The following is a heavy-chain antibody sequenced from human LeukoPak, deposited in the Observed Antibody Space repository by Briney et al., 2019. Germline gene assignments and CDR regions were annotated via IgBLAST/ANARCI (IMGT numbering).Heavy chain of an antibody. CDR3: ARDVRDCSSTSCYSDAFDI. Sequence: GGSLRLSCAASGFTFSSYWMSWVRQAPRKGLEWVANIKQDGSEKYYVDSVKGRFTISRDNAKNSLYLQMNSLRAEDTAVYYCARDVRDCSSTSCYSDAFDIWGQGTMVTVSS. J-gene: IGHJ3*02. V-gene: IGHV3-7*01. CDR2: IKQDGSEK. CDR1: GFTFSSYW. D-gene: IGHD2-2*02.